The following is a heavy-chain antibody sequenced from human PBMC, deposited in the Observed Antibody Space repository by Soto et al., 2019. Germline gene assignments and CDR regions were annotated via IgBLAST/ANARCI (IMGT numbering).Heavy chain of an antibody. CDR3: ATDYYYDSGSH. CDR2: IVGNGGAT. Sequence: EVQLLESGGGLVQPGGSLRLSCAASGFTFSTYAMTWVRQAPGKGLEWVSGIVGNGGATYYADSVKGRFSISRDNSKNTLYLQMNSLRPEDTAGYYCATDYYYDSGSHWGQGTLVIVSA. D-gene: IGHD3-10*01. V-gene: IGHV3-23*01. J-gene: IGHJ4*02. CDR1: GFTFSTYA.